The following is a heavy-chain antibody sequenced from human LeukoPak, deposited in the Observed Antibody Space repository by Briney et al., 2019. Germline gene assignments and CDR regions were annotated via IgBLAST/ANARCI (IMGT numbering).Heavy chain of an antibody. CDR2: IYYGGTT. Sequence: SETLSLTSTVSGGSISSDYSWGWIRQPPGKGLEWIGNIYYGGTTYYNSSLKSRVTISVDTSKNQISLKLSSVTASDTSIYYCSSTRLGYSGGWHWGQGTLVTVSS. V-gene: IGHV4-39*01. D-gene: IGHD6-19*01. CDR1: GGSISSDYS. J-gene: IGHJ4*02. CDR3: SSTRLGYSGGWH.